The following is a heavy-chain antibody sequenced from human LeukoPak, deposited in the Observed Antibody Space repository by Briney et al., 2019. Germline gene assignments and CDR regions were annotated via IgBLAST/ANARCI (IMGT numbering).Heavy chain of an antibody. CDR2: INPNSGGT. Sequence: ASVKVSCKASGYTFTGYYMHWVRQAPGQGLEWMGWINPNSGGTNYAQKFQGRVTMTRDTPISTAYMELSRLRSDDTAVYYCARVRGYSSSSRAFDIWGQGTMVTVSS. V-gene: IGHV1-2*02. CDR3: ARVRGYSSSSRAFDI. J-gene: IGHJ3*02. D-gene: IGHD6-6*01. CDR1: GYTFTGYY.